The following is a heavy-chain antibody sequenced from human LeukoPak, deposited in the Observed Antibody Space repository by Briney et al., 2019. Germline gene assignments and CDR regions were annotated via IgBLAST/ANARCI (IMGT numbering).Heavy chain of an antibody. Sequence: ASVKVSCKASGYTFTGYYMHWVRQAPGQGLKWMGWINPNSGGTNYAQKFQGRVTMTRDTSISTAYMELSRLRSDDTAVYYCARERTLTSCYDYWGQGTLVTVSS. CDR2: INPNSGGT. J-gene: IGHJ4*02. CDR3: ARERTLTSCYDY. V-gene: IGHV1-2*02. D-gene: IGHD2-15*01. CDR1: GYTFTGYY.